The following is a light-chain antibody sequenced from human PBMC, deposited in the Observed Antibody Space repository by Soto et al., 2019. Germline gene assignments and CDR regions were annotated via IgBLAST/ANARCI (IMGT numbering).Light chain of an antibody. CDR3: SSYTTTSNYV. V-gene: IGLV2-14*02. Sequence: QSVLTQPASVSGSPGQSITISCIGTISDVGSYDLVSWYQQHPGKAPKLIIYEGTKRPSGVSNRFFGSKSGNTASLAISGLQAEDEADYYWSSYTTTSNYVFGTGTKVTVL. J-gene: IGLJ1*01. CDR1: ISDVGSYDL. CDR2: EGT.